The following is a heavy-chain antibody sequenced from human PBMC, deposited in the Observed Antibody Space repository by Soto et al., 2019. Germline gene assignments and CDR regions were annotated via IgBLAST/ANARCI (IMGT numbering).Heavy chain of an antibody. CDR3: ARETRQYAYDRSGSSADY. CDR1: GYTFTIYG. D-gene: IGHD3-22*01. Sequence: QVQLVQSGAEVKKPGASVKVSCKASGYTFTIYGISWVRQAPGQGLEWMGWISAYNGNTNYAQKLQGRVTMTTDTSTSPAYRVLRRLSSDDTAVYYCARETRQYAYDRSGSSADYWGPGTLVTVSS. V-gene: IGHV1-18*01. CDR2: ISAYNGNT. J-gene: IGHJ4*02.